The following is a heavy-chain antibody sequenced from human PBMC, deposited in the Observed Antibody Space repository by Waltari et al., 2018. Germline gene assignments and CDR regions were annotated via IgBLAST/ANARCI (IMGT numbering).Heavy chain of an antibody. CDR2: ISYDGSNK. D-gene: IGHD3-10*01. CDR3: GGGGGAFDI. J-gene: IGHJ3*02. V-gene: IGHV3-30-3*01. Sequence: QVQLVESGGGVVQPGRSLRLSCAASGFTFSSYAMHWVRQAPGKGLEWVAVISYDGSNKYYEDSGKGRFTISRDNSKNTLYLQMNSLRAEDTAVYYCGGGGGAFDIWGQGTMVTVSS. CDR1: GFTFSSYA.